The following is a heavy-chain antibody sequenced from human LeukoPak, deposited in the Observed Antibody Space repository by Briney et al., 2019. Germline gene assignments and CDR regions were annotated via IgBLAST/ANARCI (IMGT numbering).Heavy chain of an antibody. CDR3: AKVGVSGEVPGHWFDP. D-gene: IGHD5/OR15-5a*01. CDR1: GFTFSSYS. J-gene: IGHJ5*02. V-gene: IGHV3-23*01. CDR2: T. Sequence: GGSLRLSCAASGFTFSSYSMNWVRQAPGKGLDWVSSTYYADSVTGRFTISRDNSKNTVYLQMNSLRAEDTAIYFCAKVGVSGEVPGHWFDPWGQGTLVTVSS.